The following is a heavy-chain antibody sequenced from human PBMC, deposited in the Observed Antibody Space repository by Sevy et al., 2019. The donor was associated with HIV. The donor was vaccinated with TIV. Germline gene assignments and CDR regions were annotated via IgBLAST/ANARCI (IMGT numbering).Heavy chain of an antibody. V-gene: IGHV2-5*02. CDR2: IFWDDDK. CDR3: AHSTYSQESWWFDP. D-gene: IGHD5-18*01. J-gene: IGHJ5*02. CDR1: GFSLSTSGVG. Sequence: HIYFSRSGPTLVNPTQTLTLTCTFSGFSLSTSGVGVGWIRQPPGKALEWLTLIFWDDDKRYSPSLKSRLTITKDTSKNQVVLKMTNMDPVDTATYYSAHSTYSQESWWFDPWGQGTLVTVSS.